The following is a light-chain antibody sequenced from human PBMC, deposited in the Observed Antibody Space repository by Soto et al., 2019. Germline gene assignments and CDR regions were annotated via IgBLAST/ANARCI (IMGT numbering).Light chain of an antibody. CDR3: QQYDNWPPP. J-gene: IGKJ5*01. CDR1: QRVSNN. V-gene: IGKV3-15*01. Sequence: EIVMTQSPATLSVSPGERATLSCRASQRVSNNLAWYQQRPGRSPRLLIYATSTRATGIPARFSGSGSGTEFTLTISSLQSEDFAVYYCQQYDNWPPPFGQGTRLESK. CDR2: ATS.